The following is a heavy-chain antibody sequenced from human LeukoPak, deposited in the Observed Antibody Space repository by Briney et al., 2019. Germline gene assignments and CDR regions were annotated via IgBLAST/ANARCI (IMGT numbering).Heavy chain of an antibody. D-gene: IGHD3-22*01. CDR1: GFTFSTYG. CDR3: AKEHRPYDSSAYCDC. J-gene: IGHJ4*02. V-gene: IGHV3-30*02. Sequence: GGSLRLSCAASGFTFSTYGMHWVRQAPGRGLEWVAFIRYDGSNKNYADSVKGRFTISRDNSKKTLYLQMNSLRAEDTAVYYCAKEHRPYDSSAYCDCWGQGTLVTVSS. CDR2: IRYDGSNK.